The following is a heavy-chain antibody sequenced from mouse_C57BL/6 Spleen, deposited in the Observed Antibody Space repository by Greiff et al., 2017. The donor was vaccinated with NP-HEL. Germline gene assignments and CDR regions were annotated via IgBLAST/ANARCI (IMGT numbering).Heavy chain of an antibody. CDR2: IDPEDGDT. CDR1: GFNIKDYY. D-gene: IGHD1-1*01. Sequence: EVKLVESGAELVRPGASVKLSCTASGFNIKDYYMHWVKQRPEQGLEWIGRIDPEDGDTEYAPKFQGKATMTADTSSNTAYLQLSSLTSEDTAVYYCTTGGITTPWYFDVWGTGTTVTVSS. J-gene: IGHJ1*03. CDR3: TTGGITTPWYFDV. V-gene: IGHV14-1*01.